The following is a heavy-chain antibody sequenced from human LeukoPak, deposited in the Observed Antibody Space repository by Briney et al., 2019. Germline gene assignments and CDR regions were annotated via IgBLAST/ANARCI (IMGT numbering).Heavy chain of an antibody. CDR3: ARGPGISWLQY. Sequence: PGGSLRLSCAASGFTFSSYWMHWVRQAPGKGLVWVSRINSDGSSTSYADSVKGRFTISRDNAKNMLYLQMSSLRAEDTAVYYCARGPGISWLQYWGQGTLVTVSS. V-gene: IGHV3-74*01. J-gene: IGHJ4*02. D-gene: IGHD1-14*01. CDR1: GFTFSSYW. CDR2: INSDGSST.